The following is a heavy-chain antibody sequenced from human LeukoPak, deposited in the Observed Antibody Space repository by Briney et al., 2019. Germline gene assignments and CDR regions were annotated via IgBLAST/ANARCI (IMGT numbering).Heavy chain of an antibody. V-gene: IGHV3-30*02. D-gene: IGHD1-20*01. J-gene: IGHJ4*02. CDR1: GFIFSNYA. CDR2: IRYDGGNT. CDR3: VRDRGGGNWLDY. Sequence: GGSLRLSCAASGFIFSNYAMQWVRQAPGMGLEWVAFIRYDGGNTYYSDSVKGRFTISRDNAKNSLFLQMNSLRAEDTAVYFCVRDRGGGNWLDYWGQGTLVTVSS.